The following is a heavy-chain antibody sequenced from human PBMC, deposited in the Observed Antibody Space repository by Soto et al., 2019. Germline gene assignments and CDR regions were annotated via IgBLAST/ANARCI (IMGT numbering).Heavy chain of an antibody. Sequence: ASVKVSCKASGGTFSSCAISWVRQAPGQGREWMGGIIPIFGTANYAQKLQGRVTITADESTSTAYMELSSLRSEDRAVYYCARGYDSSGYYGLLGYSGQGTLLTVSS. V-gene: IGHV1-69*13. CDR3: ARGYDSSGYYGLLGY. CDR1: GGTFSSCA. J-gene: IGHJ4*02. CDR2: IIPIFGTA. D-gene: IGHD3-22*01.